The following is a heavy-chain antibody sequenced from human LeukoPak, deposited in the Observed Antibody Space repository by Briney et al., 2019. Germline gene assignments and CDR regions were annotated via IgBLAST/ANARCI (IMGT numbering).Heavy chain of an antibody. CDR1: GFSFDDYA. V-gene: IGHV3-9*01. J-gene: IGHJ4*02. D-gene: IGHD6-19*01. CDR2: ISWNSDSM. Sequence: GGSLRLSCAASGFSFDDYAMHWVRQVPGKGLEWVSGISWNSDSMRYADSVKGRFTVSRDNAKNSLYLQMNSLRTEDTAFYYCAKDGGHTSVLYYFECWGQGTLVTVSS. CDR3: AKDGGHTSVLYYFEC.